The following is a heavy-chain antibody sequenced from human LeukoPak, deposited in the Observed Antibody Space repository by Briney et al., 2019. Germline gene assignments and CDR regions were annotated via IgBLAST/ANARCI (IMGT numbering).Heavy chain of an antibody. CDR3: ARYNWNYHSFGY. Sequence: GGSLRLSCAASGFTFSTYWMSWVRQAPGKGLEWVANIKQDGSEKYYADSVKGRFTISRDNAKNSLYLQMNSLRAEDTAIYYCARYNWNYHSFGYWGQGTLVTVSS. CDR2: IKQDGSEK. CDR1: GFTFSTYW. J-gene: IGHJ4*02. D-gene: IGHD1-7*01. V-gene: IGHV3-7*05.